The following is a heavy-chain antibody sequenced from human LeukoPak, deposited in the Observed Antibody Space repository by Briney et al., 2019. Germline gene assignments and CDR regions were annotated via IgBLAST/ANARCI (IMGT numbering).Heavy chain of an antibody. J-gene: IGHJ6*03. Sequence: ASVKVSCKASGYTFITNYIHWVRQAPGQGLEWMGIINPSGGSSRYAQKFQGRVIMTRGMSTSTVYMELSSLRSEDTAIYYCAREKITTDYFFYMDVWGKGTTVTVSS. CDR1: GYTFITNY. D-gene: IGHD4-11*01. CDR2: INPSGGSS. CDR3: AREKITTDYFFYMDV. V-gene: IGHV1-46*01.